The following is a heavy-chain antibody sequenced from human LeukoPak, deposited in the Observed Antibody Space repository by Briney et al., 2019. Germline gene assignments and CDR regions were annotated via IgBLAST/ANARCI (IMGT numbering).Heavy chain of an antibody. V-gene: IGHV3-21*01. CDR3: TSYSGLDN. CDR2: ISSSSSI. Sequence: PGGSLSLSCAASGFTFSSYSRNWVRQAPGKGLERVSSISSSSSIYYADSVRGRFTISRDNAKNSLYLQMNSLRAEDTAVYYCTSYSGLDNWGQGTLVTVSS. CDR1: GFTFSSYS. D-gene: IGHD5-12*01. J-gene: IGHJ4*02.